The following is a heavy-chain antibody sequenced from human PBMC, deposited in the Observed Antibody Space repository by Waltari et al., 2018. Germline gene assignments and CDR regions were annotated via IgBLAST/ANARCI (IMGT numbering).Heavy chain of an antibody. CDR2: IRQNGYEK. V-gene: IGHV3-7*01. J-gene: IGHJ4*02. D-gene: IGHD3-16*01. CDR1: GFTFSDFV. Sequence: EVQLLESGGGLVQPGGSLRLSCVVSGFTFSDFVMSWVRQAPGKGPEWVANIRQNGYEKSYADSVKGRFTISRDNAKNSLYLEMTSLRVEDSTMYYCARWNYAFDLWGQGVLVTVSS. CDR3: ARWNYAFDL.